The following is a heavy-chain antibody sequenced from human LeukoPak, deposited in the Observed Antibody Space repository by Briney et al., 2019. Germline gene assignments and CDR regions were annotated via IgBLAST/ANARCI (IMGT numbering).Heavy chain of an antibody. CDR2: IVGDSSKT. Sequence: GGSLRLSCAISGLAHHGYAMTWVRQAPGKGLEWVSTIVGDSSKTYYADSVKGRFTISRDNSRYMLFLHMNSLRAEDTAIYYCAKQPYNYYYLDVWGKGTTVTVSS. CDR3: AKQPYNYYYLDV. J-gene: IGHJ6*03. V-gene: IGHV3-23*01. CDR1: GLAHHGYA. D-gene: IGHD1-14*01.